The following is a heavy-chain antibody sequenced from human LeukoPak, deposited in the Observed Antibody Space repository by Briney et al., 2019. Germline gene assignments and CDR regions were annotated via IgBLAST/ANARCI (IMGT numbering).Heavy chain of an antibody. CDR3: ARDAGGSGYSKFDY. CDR1: GYSFTTYG. V-gene: IGHV1-18*01. Sequence: GASVKVSCKASGYSFTTYGISWVRQAPGQGLEWMGWISAYNGNTNYAQKLQGRVTMTTETSTRTAYMELRSLRSDDTAVYYCARDAGGSGYSKFDYWGQGTLVTVSS. D-gene: IGHD3-3*01. J-gene: IGHJ4*02. CDR2: ISAYNGNT.